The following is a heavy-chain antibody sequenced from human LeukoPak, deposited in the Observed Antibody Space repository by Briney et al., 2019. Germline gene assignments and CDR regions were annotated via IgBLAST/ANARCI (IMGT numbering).Heavy chain of an antibody. D-gene: IGHD2-21*02. Sequence: PGGSLRLSCAASGFTFRSYSMNWARQAPGKGLEWVSSISSSSSHIYYADSVKGRFTISRDNAKNSLYLQMNSLRAEDTAVYFCARSDYCGGDCYSSLSNYWGQGTLVTASS. CDR1: GFTFRSYS. CDR2: ISSSSSHI. J-gene: IGHJ4*02. CDR3: ARSDYCGGDCYSSLSNY. V-gene: IGHV3-21*01.